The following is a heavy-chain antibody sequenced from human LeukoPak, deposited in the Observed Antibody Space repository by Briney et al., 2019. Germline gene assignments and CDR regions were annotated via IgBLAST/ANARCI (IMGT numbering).Heavy chain of an antibody. CDR2: IYSGGST. CDR3: ARVLRTTVNAFDY. J-gene: IGHJ4*02. V-gene: IGHV3-53*01. CDR1: GFTVSSNY. Sequence: PGGSLRLSCAASGFTVSSNYMSWVRQAPGKGLEWVSVIYSGGSTYYADSVKGRFTISRDNAKNSLYLQMNSLRAEDTAVYYCARVLRTTVNAFDYWGQGTLVTVSS. D-gene: IGHD4-17*01.